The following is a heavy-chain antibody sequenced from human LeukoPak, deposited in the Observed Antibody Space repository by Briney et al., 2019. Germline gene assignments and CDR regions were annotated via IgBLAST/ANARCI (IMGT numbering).Heavy chain of an antibody. Sequence: ASVKVSCKASGYTFTSYYMHWVRQAPRQGLEWMGIINPSGGSTSYAQEFQGRVTMTRDTSTSTVYMELSSLGSEDTAVYYCARDWSIAAAVYYFDYWGQGTLVTVSS. D-gene: IGHD6-13*01. J-gene: IGHJ4*02. V-gene: IGHV1-46*01. CDR3: ARDWSIAAAVYYFDY. CDR2: INPSGGST. CDR1: GYTFTSYY.